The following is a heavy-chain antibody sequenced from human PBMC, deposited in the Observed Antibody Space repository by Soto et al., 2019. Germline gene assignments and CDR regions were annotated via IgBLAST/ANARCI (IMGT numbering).Heavy chain of an antibody. J-gene: IGHJ5*02. D-gene: IGHD6-13*01. Sequence: QVTVKESGPVLVKPTETLTLTCTVSGFSLSNAGLGVSWIRQPPGKALEWLAHIFSNDEKSYSTSLKSRLTISKDTYKRQVVLIMTNMDPVDTATYYCASTYSTSWYWFDPWGQGTLVTVSS. V-gene: IGHV2-26*04. CDR3: ASTYSTSWYWFDP. CDR1: GFSLSNAGLG. CDR2: IFSNDEK.